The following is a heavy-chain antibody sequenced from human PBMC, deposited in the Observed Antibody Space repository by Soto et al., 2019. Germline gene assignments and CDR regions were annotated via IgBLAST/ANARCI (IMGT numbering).Heavy chain of an antibody. CDR2: IYPGDFDI. CDR3: VRTSGGEYYDSRQYYHSY. J-gene: IGHJ4*02. CDR1: RYKSIHYR. Sequence: GQSLKISCKRSRYKSIHYRIAWVRQLPGQGLEWVGSIYPGDFDIKYRPSFQGQVTISADKSTTTAYLQWNSLQASDTAMYYCVRTSGGEYYDSRQYYHSYWGQGTLVTVSS. V-gene: IGHV5-51*01. D-gene: IGHD3-22*01.